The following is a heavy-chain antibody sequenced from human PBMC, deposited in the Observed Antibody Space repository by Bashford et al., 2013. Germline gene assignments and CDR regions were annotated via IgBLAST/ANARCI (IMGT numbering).Heavy chain of an antibody. CDR1: GGTFSSYA. CDR3: AREQVAATWRLYYYYYGMDV. J-gene: IGHJ6*02. V-gene: IGHV7-4-1*01. CDR2: VNTNTGNP. Sequence: ASVKVSCKASGGTFSSYAISWVRQAPGQGLEWMGWVNTNTGNPTYAQGFTGRFVFSLDTSVSTAYLQICSLKAEDTAVYYCAREQVAATWRLYYYYYGMDVWGQGTTVTVSS. D-gene: IGHD2-15*01.